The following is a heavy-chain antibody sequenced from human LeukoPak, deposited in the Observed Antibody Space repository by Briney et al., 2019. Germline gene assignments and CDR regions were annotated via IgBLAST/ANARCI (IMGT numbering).Heavy chain of an antibody. D-gene: IGHD1-26*01. J-gene: IGHJ4*02. Sequence: GGSLRLSCAASRFTFSTYWMHWIRQAPGKGLEWVSSISGSGGSTYYADSVKGRFTISRDNSRNMLFLQMNSLRADDTAVYYCAKDLVVGALDYWGQGTLVTVSS. V-gene: IGHV3-23*01. CDR1: RFTFSTYW. CDR3: AKDLVVGALDY. CDR2: ISGSGGST.